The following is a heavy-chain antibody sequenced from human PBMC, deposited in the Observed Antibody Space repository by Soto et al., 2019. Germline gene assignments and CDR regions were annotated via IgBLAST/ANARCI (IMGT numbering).Heavy chain of an antibody. Sequence: ASVKVSCKASGGTFSSYAISWVRQAPGQGLEWMGWIIANNDNTKYAQKLQGRVTMTTDTSTSTVYMELRSLRSDDTAVYYCAREYCSGGSCLFWFDPWGQGTLVTVSS. V-gene: IGHV1-18*04. CDR1: GGTFSSYA. J-gene: IGHJ5*02. D-gene: IGHD2-15*01. CDR3: AREYCSGGSCLFWFDP. CDR2: IIANNDNT.